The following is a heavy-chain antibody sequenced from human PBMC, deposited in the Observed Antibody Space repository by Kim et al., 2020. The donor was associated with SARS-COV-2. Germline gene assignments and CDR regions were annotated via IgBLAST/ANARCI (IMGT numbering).Heavy chain of an antibody. CDR3: AKGHVVRGVLSVPVDF. Sequence: GGSLRLSCAASGFTFSNYAMDWVRQAPGKGLEWVSALSGSGASTYYADSVKGRFTISRDNSKHTVYLQMNSLRAEDTAVYYCAKGHVVRGVLSVPVDFWGQGTLVTVSS. CDR1: GFTFSNYA. CDR2: LSGSGAST. V-gene: IGHV3-23*01. D-gene: IGHD3-10*01. J-gene: IGHJ4*02.